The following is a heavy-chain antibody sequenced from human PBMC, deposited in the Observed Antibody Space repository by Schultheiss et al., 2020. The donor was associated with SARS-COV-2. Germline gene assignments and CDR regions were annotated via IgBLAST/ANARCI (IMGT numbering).Heavy chain of an antibody. CDR3: AKDSRSVPAARGYFDY. CDR2: ISSSGNLK. J-gene: IGHJ4*02. Sequence: GGSLRLSCAASGFTFSRYSMNWVRQAPGKGLDWVSSISSSGNLKYYADSLKGRFTISRDNSKNTLYLQMNSLRAEDTAVYFCAKDSRSVPAARGYFDYWGQGTLVTVSS. D-gene: IGHD2-2*01. CDR1: GFTFSRYS. V-gene: IGHV3-21*04.